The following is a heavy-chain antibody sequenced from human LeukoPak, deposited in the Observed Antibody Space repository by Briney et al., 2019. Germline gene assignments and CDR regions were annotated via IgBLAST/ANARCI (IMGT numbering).Heavy chain of an antibody. J-gene: IGHJ6*03. V-gene: IGHV1-69*05. CDR2: IIPIFGTA. Sequence: SVKVSCKASGGTFSSYAISWVRQAPGQGLEWMGGIIPIFGTANYAQKFQGRVTITTDESTSTAYMELSSLRSEDTAVCYCAIKYCSGGSCYNYYYYMDVWGKGTTVTVSS. D-gene: IGHD2-15*01. CDR3: AIKYCSGGSCYNYYYYMDV. CDR1: GGTFSSYA.